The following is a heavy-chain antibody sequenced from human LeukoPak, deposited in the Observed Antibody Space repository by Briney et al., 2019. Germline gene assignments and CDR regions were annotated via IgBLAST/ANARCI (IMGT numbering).Heavy chain of an antibody. J-gene: IGHJ4*02. CDR1: GGTFSSYA. CDR2: IIPIFGTA. CDR3: ASPGYCSGGSCYSSLDY. Sequence: SVKVSCKASGGTFSSYAISWVRQAPGQGLEWMGGIIPIFGTANYAQKLQGRVTITADESTSTAYMELSSLRSEDTAVYYCASPGYCSGGSCYSSLDYWGQGTLVTVSS. V-gene: IGHV1-69*13. D-gene: IGHD2-15*01.